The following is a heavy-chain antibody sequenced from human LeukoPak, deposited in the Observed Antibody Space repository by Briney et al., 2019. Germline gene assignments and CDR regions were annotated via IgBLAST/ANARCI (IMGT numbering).Heavy chain of an antibody. Sequence: GGSLRLSCAASGFTVSSNYMSWVRQAPGKGLEWVSVIYSGGSTYYADSVKVRFTISRDNYKNTLYLQMNSLRAEDTAVYYCARGSGDYDILTGWIPAHFDYWGQGTLVTVSS. CDR2: IYSGGST. V-gene: IGHV3-53*01. D-gene: IGHD3-9*01. CDR1: GFTVSSNY. CDR3: ARGSGDYDILTGWIPAHFDY. J-gene: IGHJ4*02.